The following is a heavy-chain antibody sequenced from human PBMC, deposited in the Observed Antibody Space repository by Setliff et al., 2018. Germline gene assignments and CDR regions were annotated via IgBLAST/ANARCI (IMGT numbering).Heavy chain of an antibody. CDR2: IYHSGSS. D-gene: IGHD3-10*01. J-gene: IGHJ1*01. CDR3: GRGDFTMIQGVVGH. V-gene: IGHV4-39*07. CDR1: GGSINSMSYY. Sequence: TSETLSLTCTVSGGSINSMSYYWGWIRQPPGKGLEWIGSIYHSGSSYYNPSLRSRVTMSVDASKNQFSLKLASVTAADTAVYYCGRGDFTMIQGVVGHWGQGTLVTVSS.